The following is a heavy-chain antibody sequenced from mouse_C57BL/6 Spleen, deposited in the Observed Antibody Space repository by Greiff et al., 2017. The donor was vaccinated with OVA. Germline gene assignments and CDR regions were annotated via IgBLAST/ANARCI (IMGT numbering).Heavy chain of an antibody. CDR2: ISYDGSN. D-gene: IGHD2-1*01. CDR1: GYSITSGYY. J-gene: IGHJ4*01. CDR3: ARSYGNPYAMDY. V-gene: IGHV3-6*01. Sequence: EVKLQESGPGLVKPSQSLSLTCSVTGYSITSGYYWNWIRQFPGNKLEWMGYISYDGSNNYNPSLKNRISITRDTSKNQFFLKLNSVTTEDTATYYCARSYGNPYAMDYWGQGTSVTVSS.